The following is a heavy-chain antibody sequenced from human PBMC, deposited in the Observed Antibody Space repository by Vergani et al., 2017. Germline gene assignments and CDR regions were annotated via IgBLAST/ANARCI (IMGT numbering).Heavy chain of an antibody. Sequence: QVQLVQSGAEVKKPGSSVKVSCKASGGTFSSYALNWVRQAPGQGLEWMGSIIPSLATTIYAQKFQGRVTITADESTSTAYMELSSLKSEDTAVFYCERATCSGGSCYRGFEYWRQGSLITVSS. CDR1: GGTFSSYA. D-gene: IGHD2-15*01. V-gene: IGHV1-69*11. CDR3: ERATCSGGSCYRGFEY. CDR2: IIPSLATT. J-gene: IGHJ4*02.